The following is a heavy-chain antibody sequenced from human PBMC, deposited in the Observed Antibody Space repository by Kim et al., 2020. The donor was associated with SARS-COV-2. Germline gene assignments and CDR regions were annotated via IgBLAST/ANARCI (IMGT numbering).Heavy chain of an antibody. V-gene: IGHV3-30*03. CDR2: ISFDGSNK. Sequence: GGSLRLFCAASGFTFSSYGMHWVRQAPGKGLEWVAVISFDGSNKYYADSVKGRFTISRDNSKNTLSLQMNSLRAEDTAVYYCAREDIVGATTGLDYWGQG. J-gene: IGHJ4*02. CDR1: GFTFSSYG. D-gene: IGHD1-26*01. CDR3: AREDIVGATTGLDY.